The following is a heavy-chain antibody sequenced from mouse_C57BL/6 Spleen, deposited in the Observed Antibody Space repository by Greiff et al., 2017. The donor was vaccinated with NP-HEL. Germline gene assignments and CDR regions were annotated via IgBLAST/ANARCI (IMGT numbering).Heavy chain of an antibody. D-gene: IGHD1-1*01. CDR2: INPNNGGT. J-gene: IGHJ2*01. V-gene: IGHV1-26*01. CDR1: GYTFTDYY. Sequence: EVQLQQSGPELVKPGASVKISCKASGYTFTDYYMNWVKQSHGKSLEWIGDINPNNGGTSYNQKFKGKATLTVDKSSSTAYMELRSLTSEDSAVYYCGRTPFLITTVVAEFDYWGQGTTLTVSS. CDR3: GRTPFLITTVVAEFDY.